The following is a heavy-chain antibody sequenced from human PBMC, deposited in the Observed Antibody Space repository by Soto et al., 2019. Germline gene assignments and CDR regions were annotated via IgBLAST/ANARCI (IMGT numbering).Heavy chain of an antibody. CDR2: IIPIFGTA. CDR3: ARDSFLRAAPAIHYYGMDV. J-gene: IGHJ6*02. Sequence: RRWVQQEKRQGLEWMGGIIPIFGTANYAQKFQGRVTITADESTSTAYMELSSVRSEDTAVYYCARDSFLRAAPAIHYYGMDVRGQGPTV. V-gene: IGHV1-69*01. D-gene: IGHD2-2*02.